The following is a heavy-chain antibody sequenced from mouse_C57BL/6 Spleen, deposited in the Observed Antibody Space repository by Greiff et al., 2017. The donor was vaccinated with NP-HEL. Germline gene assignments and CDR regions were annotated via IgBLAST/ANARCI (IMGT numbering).Heavy chain of an antibody. Sequence: EVQLQQSGPVLVKPGASVKMSCKASGYTFTDYYMNWVKQSHGKSLEWIGVINPYNGGTSYNQKFKGKATLTVDKSSSTAYMELNSLTSEDSAVYYCARENCLFAYWGQGTLVTVSA. CDR1: GYTFTDYY. V-gene: IGHV1-19*01. J-gene: IGHJ3*01. D-gene: IGHD4-1*01. CDR2: INPYNGGT. CDR3: ARENCLFAY.